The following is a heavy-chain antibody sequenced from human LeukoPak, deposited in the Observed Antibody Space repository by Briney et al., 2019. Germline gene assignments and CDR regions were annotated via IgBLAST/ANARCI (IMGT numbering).Heavy chain of an antibody. CDR2: INPNSGGT. CDR1: GYTFTGYY. J-gene: IGHJ4*02. Sequence: ASVNLSCKASGYTFTGYYMHWVRQAPGQGLEWMGWINPNSGGTNYAQKFQGRVTMTRDTSISTAYMELSRLRSDDTAVYYCARTYYDFWIGYYPFDYWGQGNLVTVSS. CDR3: ARTYYDFWIGYYPFDY. V-gene: IGHV1-2*02. D-gene: IGHD3-3*01.